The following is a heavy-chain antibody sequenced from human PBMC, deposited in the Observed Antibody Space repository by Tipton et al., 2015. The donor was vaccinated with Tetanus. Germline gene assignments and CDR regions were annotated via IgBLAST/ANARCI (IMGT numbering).Heavy chain of an antibody. Sequence: SGFIFSSYGIHWVRQAPGKGLEWVAVSWYDGTDKYYAGSVKGRFTISRDNSKNTLYLQMNSLRAEDTAVYYCAREADCSGGSCFSGDFDDWGQGTQVTVSS. D-gene: IGHD2-15*01. CDR1: GFIFSSYG. V-gene: IGHV3-33*01. CDR3: AREADCSGGSCFSGDFDD. J-gene: IGHJ4*02. CDR2: SWYDGTDK.